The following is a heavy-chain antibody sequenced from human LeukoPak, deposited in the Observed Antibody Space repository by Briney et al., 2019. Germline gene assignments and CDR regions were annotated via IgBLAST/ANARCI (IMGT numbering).Heavy chain of an antibody. J-gene: IGHJ4*02. CDR3: ARDRPGIAVAGTGHYFDY. D-gene: IGHD6-19*01. CDR1: GFTLSRHS. CDR2: ISSSSSYI. Sequence: PGGSLRLSCVTSGFTLSRHSMNWVRQAPGKGLEWVSSISSSSSYIYYGDSVKGRFTISRDNAKNSLDLQMNSLRAEDTAVYYCARDRPGIAVAGTGHYFDYWGQGTLVTVSS. V-gene: IGHV3-21*01.